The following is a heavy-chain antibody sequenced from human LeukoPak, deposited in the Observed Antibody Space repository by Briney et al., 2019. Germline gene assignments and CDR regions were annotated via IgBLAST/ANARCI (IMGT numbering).Heavy chain of an antibody. J-gene: IGHJ4*02. CDR1: GFTFDNYR. D-gene: IGHD5-18*01. CDR3: ARRGYSYGWIDY. Sequence: PGGSLRLSCAASGFTFDNYRMSWVRQAPGKGLEWVSTVNADGGNTYYADSVKGRFTISRDNAKNTLYLQMNSLRAEDTAVYYCARRGYSYGWIDYWGQGTLVTVSS. CDR2: VNADGGNT. V-gene: IGHV3-23*01.